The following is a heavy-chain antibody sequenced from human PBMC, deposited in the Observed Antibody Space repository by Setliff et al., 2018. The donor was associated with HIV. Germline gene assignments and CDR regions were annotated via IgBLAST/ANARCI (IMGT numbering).Heavy chain of an antibody. CDR3: ARAAVAKWPIDS. Sequence: ASVKVSCKAAGYSFNRYGITWVRQAPGQGLEWMGWVSAYNGNTNYAQKFQGRVTMTTDTSTNTGYMELRSLRSDDTAVYYCARAAVAKWPIDSWGQGTLVTVSS. CDR1: GYSFNRYG. CDR2: VSAYNGNT. J-gene: IGHJ4*02. V-gene: IGHV1-18*01. D-gene: IGHD5-12*01.